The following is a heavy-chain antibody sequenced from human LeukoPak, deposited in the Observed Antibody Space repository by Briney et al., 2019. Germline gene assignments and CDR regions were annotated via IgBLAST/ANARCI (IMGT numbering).Heavy chain of an antibody. Sequence: GGSLRLSCAAFGFTFSSYGMHWVRQAPGKGLEWVAVIWYDGSNKYYADSVKGRFTISRDNSKNTLYLQMNSLRAEDTAVYYCARDAKGDTPFDYWGQGTLVTVSS. V-gene: IGHV3-33*01. CDR3: ARDAKGDTPFDY. D-gene: IGHD2-15*01. CDR2: IWYDGSNK. CDR1: GFTFSSYG. J-gene: IGHJ4*02.